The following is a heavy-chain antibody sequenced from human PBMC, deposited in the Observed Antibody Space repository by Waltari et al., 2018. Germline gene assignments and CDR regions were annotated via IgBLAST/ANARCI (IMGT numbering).Heavy chain of an antibody. CDR1: GFLFSGEC. D-gene: IGHD2-8*02. V-gene: IGHV3-21*02. Sequence: EVQLVESGGDLVKPGGSLRLSCSTSGFLFSGECMGWLRQAPGKGLQWVSSISVSGNFLYYADSVKGRFTISRDNAKNSVYLQMTSLRVDDTATYYYVKGLEVAHSWGLGTLVTVSS. CDR2: ISVSGNFL. CDR3: VKGLEVAHS. J-gene: IGHJ5*02.